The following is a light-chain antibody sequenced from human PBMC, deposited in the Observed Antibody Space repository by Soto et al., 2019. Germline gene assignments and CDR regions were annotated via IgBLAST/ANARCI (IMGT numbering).Light chain of an antibody. J-gene: IGKJ5*01. CDR1: QTVFYTATNKNY. CDR2: WAS. V-gene: IGKV4-1*01. Sequence: DIVMTQSPDSLAVSLCERATINCKSSQTVFYTATNKNYLAWYQQKPGQPPKMLISWASTRESGVPDRFTGSGSGTDFTLTISNLQAEDVAVYYCQQYLSIPTFGQGTRLEIK. CDR3: QQYLSIPT.